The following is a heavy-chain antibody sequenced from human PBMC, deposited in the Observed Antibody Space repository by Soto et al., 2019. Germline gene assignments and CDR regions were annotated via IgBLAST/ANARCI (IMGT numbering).Heavy chain of an antibody. CDR3: ARGGVIVVVTATLDY. V-gene: IGHV4-34*01. J-gene: IGHJ4*02. Sequence: QVQLQQWGAGLLKPSETLSLTCAVYGGSFSGYYWSWIRQPPGKGLEWIGEINHSGSTNYNPSLKRRVTISVDTSKNQFSLKLSSVTAADTAVYYCARGGVIVVVTATLDYWGQGTLVTVSS. D-gene: IGHD2-21*02. CDR2: INHSGST. CDR1: GGSFSGYY.